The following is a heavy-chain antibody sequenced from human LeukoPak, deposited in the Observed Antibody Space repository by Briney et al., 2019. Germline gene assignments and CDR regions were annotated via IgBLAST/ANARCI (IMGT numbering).Heavy chain of an antibody. V-gene: IGHV3-74*01. CDR2: INTDGSFT. D-gene: IGHD6-13*01. CDR3: ARYWSSWSADY. CDR1: GFTFSNYW. Sequence: QSGGSLRLSCAASGFTFSNYWMHWVRQFPGEGLVWVSRINTDGSFTSYAGSVKGRFTISRDNAKNSLYLQMNSLRAEDSAVYYCARYWSSWSADYWGQGTLVTVSS. J-gene: IGHJ4*02.